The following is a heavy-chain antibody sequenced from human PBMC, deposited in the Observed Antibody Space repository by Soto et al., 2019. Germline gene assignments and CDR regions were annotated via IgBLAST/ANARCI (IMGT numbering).Heavy chain of an antibody. J-gene: IGHJ3*02. V-gene: IGHV4-39*01. CDR3: ARPLHSSWSRDAFDI. Sequence: QLQLQESGPGLVKPSETLSLTCTVSGGSISSRGYYWGWIRQPPGKGLEWIGSIYHSGSTYYNPSRKSRVTITVDTAKNQFSLKLSSVTAADMAVYYCARPLHSSWSRDAFDIWGQGTMVTVSS. D-gene: IGHD6-13*01. CDR1: GGSISSRGYY. CDR2: IYHSGST.